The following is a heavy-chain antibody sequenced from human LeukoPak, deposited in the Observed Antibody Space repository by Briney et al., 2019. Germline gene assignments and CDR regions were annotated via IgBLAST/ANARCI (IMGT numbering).Heavy chain of an antibody. D-gene: IGHD4-17*01. Sequence: GGSLRLSCAASGFTFSSYGMSWVRQAPGKGLEWVSAISGTGGSTYYADSVKGRFTISRDNSKNTLYLQMNSLGVDDTAVYYCASVVMTTMTLNWFDPWGQGTLVTVPS. J-gene: IGHJ5*02. CDR3: ASVVMTTMTLNWFDP. V-gene: IGHV3-23*01. CDR1: GFTFSSYG. CDR2: ISGTGGST.